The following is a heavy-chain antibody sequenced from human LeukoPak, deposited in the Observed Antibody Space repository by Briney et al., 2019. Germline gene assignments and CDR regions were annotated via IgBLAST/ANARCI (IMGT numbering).Heavy chain of an antibody. CDR1: GFSFSHYG. D-gene: IGHD1-1*01. J-gene: IGHJ5*01. CDR3: ARRGTTGPHNWFDS. V-gene: IGHV3-23*01. Sequence: VGSLRLSCVASGFSFSHYGMTWVRQAPGRGLEWDSCIGGSDDRIEYAASVRGRFAISRDNSKNTLYLQMNSLRAEDSAVYICARRGTTGPHNWFDSRGQGNLVTVSS. CDR2: IGGSDDRI.